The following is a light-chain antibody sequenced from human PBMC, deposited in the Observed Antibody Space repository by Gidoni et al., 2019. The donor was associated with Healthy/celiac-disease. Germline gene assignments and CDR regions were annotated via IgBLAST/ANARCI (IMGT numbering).Light chain of an antibody. Sequence: QHVLTQPSTLSASRGESASRPCTLRSGINVGTYRSYWYQQKPGSPPQYLPRYKSDSDTQQRSGVPRRFSGSKAASANAGTLPISGLQSDDEAYYYCMIWHSSALLFGGGTKLTVL. CDR3: MIWHSSALL. J-gene: IGLJ2*01. V-gene: IGLV5-45*03. CDR1: SGINVGTYR. CDR2: YKSDSDT.